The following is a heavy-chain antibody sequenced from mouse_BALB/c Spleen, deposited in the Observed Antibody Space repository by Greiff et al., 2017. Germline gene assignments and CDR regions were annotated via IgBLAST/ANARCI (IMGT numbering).Heavy chain of an antibody. Sequence: QVQLQQSGAELVRPGTSVKVSCKASGYAFTNYLIEWVKQRPGQGLEWIGVINPGSGGTNYNEKFKGKATLTADKSSSTAYMQLSSLTSDDSAVYFCARREYGNYEGFAYWGQGTLVTVSA. CDR1: GYAFTNYL. CDR3: ARREYGNYEGFAY. V-gene: IGHV1-54*01. D-gene: IGHD2-10*02. J-gene: IGHJ3*01. CDR2: INPGSGGT.